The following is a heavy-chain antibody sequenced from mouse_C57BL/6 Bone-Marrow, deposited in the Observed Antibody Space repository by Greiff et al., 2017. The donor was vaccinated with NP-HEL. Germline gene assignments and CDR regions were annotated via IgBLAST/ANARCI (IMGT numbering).Heavy chain of an antibody. CDR3: AREVRWLLPYAMDY. D-gene: IGHD2-3*01. V-gene: IGHV1-61*01. CDR1: GYTFTSYW. Sequence: QVQLQQPGAELVRPGSSVKLSCKASGYTFTSYWMDWVKQRPGQGLEWIGNIYPSDSETPYNQKFKDKATLTVDKSSSTAYMQLSSLTSEDSAVYYCAREVRWLLPYAMDYWGQGTSVTVSS. CDR2: IYPSDSET. J-gene: IGHJ4*01.